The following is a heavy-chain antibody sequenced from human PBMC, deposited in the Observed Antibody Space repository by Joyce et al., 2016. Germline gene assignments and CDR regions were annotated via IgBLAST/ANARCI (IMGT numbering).Heavy chain of an antibody. CDR3: ARLGYDFWAAFDI. D-gene: IGHD3-3*01. CDR1: GGSFNSSSYY. Sequence: QLQLQESGPGLVKPSETLSLTCTVSGGSFNSSSYYWGWIRQPPGKGLELIGSVYYTGITYYSPSLKSRVTISVDTSKNQFSLKLSSVTAADTAVYYCARLGYDFWAAFDIWGPGTMVTVSS. V-gene: IGHV4-39*01. CDR2: VYYTGIT. J-gene: IGHJ3*02.